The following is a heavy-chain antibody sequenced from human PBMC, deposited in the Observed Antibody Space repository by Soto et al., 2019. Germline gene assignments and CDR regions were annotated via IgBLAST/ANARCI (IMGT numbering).Heavy chain of an antibody. CDR3: AGAFITMVRGVVINWFDP. V-gene: IGHV4-59*01. CDR2: IYYNGNT. D-gene: IGHD3-10*01. J-gene: IGHJ5*02. Sequence: QVQVQESGPGLVKPSETLALTCSVSGASFSSYYWSWIRQPPGKGLGWIGYIYYNGNTDYNPSLKSRVTMSVDTSKNQFFLKLTSVTAADTAVYYCAGAFITMVRGVVINWFDPWGQGTLVTVSS. CDR1: GASFSSYY.